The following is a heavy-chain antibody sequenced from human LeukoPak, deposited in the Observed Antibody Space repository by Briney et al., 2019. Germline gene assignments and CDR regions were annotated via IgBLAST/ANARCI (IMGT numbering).Heavy chain of an antibody. CDR1: GFIFYSYA. CDR2: ITSSGSST. D-gene: IGHD3-16*02. CDR3: TRGPGYDYVWGTYRADY. J-gene: IGHJ4*02. V-gene: IGHV3-64*01. Sequence: PGGSLRLSCAASGFIFYSYAMHWVRQAPGRGLEYVSAITSSGSSTFYANSVKGRFTISRDNSKNTLCLQMGSLRPEDTAVYYCTRGPGYDYVWGTYRADYWGQGTLVTVSS.